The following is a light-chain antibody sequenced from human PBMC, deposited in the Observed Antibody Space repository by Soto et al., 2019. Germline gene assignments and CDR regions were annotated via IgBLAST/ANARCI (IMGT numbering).Light chain of an antibody. Sequence: QSALTQPASVSGSPGQSTTISCTGTSSDVGHPYNYVSWYQQYPGKAPKLLIFKVNNRPSGISGRFSGSKSSNTASLTISGLQAEDEGDYYCMSFVESTSTHWVLGGGTKLTVL. V-gene: IGLV2-14*01. CDR2: KVN. CDR3: MSFVESTSTHWV. J-gene: IGLJ3*02. CDR1: SSDVGHPYNY.